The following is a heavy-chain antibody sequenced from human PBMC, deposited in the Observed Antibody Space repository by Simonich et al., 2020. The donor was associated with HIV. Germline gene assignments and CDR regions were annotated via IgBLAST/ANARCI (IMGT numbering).Heavy chain of an antibody. V-gene: IGHV3-30*07. CDR1: GLTFSSYA. D-gene: IGHD3-16*01. CDR2: ISNEGKNK. CDR3: AGGGWLSFDY. Sequence: VQLVESGGVAVQPGGSLRLSCAASGLTFSSYAMHWVRQAPGKGLGWVAVISNEGKNKYNAASGKGRFTISRDKSKNTLYLQMNSLRAEDTAVYYCAGGGWLSFDYWGQGTLVTVSS. J-gene: IGHJ4*02.